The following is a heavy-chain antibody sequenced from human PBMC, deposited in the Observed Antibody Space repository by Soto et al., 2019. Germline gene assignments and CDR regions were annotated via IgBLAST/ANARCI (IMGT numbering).Heavy chain of an antibody. CDR2: IYYSGST. CDR3: ARGRSSTSPYPIGY. J-gene: IGHJ4*02. D-gene: IGHD2-2*01. V-gene: IGHV4-31*03. Sequence: QVQLQESGPGLVKPSQTLSLTCTVSGGSISSGGYYWSWIRQHPGKGLECIGYIYYSGSTYYNPSLKSRVTISVDTSKNQCSLKLSSVTAADTAVYYCARGRSSTSPYPIGYWGQGTLVTVSS. CDR1: GGSISSGGYY.